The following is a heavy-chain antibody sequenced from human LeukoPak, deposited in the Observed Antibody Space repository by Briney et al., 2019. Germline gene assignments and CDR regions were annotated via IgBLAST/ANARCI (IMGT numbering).Heavy chain of an antibody. Sequence: TSETLSLTCTVSGGSISSSSYYWGWIRQPPGKGLEWIGSIYYSGSTHYNPSLKSRVTISVDTSKNQFSLKLSSVTAADTAVYYCAREAYGSGSDYRFGTNNWFDPWGQGTLVTVFS. D-gene: IGHD3-10*01. V-gene: IGHV4-39*07. CDR3: AREAYGSGSDYRFGTNNWFDP. CDR2: IYYSGST. CDR1: GGSISSSSYY. J-gene: IGHJ5*02.